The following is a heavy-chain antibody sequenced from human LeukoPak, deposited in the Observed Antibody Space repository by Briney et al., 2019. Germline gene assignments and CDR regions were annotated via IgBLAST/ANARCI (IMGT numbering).Heavy chain of an antibody. Sequence: GGSLRLSCAASGFTSSSYALNWVRQAPGKGLEWVATVSGSGDRMYHADSVKGRFTISRDNSKNTLYLQMNSLRAEDTAVYYCARARIVGATTPPDYWGQGTLVTVSS. CDR1: GFTSSSYA. CDR3: ARARIVGATTPPDY. V-gene: IGHV3-23*01. D-gene: IGHD1-26*01. J-gene: IGHJ4*02. CDR2: VSGSGDRM.